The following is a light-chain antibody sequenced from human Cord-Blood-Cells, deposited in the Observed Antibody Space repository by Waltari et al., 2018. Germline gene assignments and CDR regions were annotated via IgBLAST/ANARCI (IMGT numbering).Light chain of an antibody. CDR1: QSLLHINGYNY. CDR3: MQALQTPRT. CDR2: LGS. Sequence: DIVMTQSPLSLPVTPGEPASIPFRSSQSLLHINGYNYLDWYLQKPGQSPQLLIYLGSNRASGVPDRFSGSGSGTDFTLKISRVEAEDVGVYYCMQALQTPRTFGQGTKVEIK. V-gene: IGKV2-28*01. J-gene: IGKJ1*01.